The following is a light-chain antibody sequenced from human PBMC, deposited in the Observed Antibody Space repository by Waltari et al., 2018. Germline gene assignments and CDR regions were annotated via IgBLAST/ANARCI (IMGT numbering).Light chain of an antibody. CDR2: NVS. V-gene: IGLV2-14*03. J-gene: IGLJ2*01. CDR3: SSFSSGSTPVV. Sequence: QSVLTQPASVSGSPGQSITISCTGTSSDVGSYNFVSWYQQHPGQAPKLIIFNVSNRPSGVSNRCSGSKSCTTAALTSSGLQAEDEAEFYCSSFSSGSTPVVFGGGTMLTVL. CDR1: SSDVGSYNF.